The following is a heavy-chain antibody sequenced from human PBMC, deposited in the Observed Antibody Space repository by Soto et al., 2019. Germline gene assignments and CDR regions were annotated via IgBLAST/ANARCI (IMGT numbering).Heavy chain of an antibody. CDR3: ARQFTVTHYYGMDV. Sequence: PSQTLSLTCGISGDSVSSNSATWNWIRQSPSRGLEWLGRTYYRSKWYNDYAVSVKSRITINPDTSKNQFSLQLNSVTPEDTAMYYCARQFTVTHYYGMDVWGRGTTVTVSS. CDR2: TYYRSKWYN. J-gene: IGHJ6*02. D-gene: IGHD4-17*01. V-gene: IGHV6-1*01. CDR1: GDSVSSNSAT.